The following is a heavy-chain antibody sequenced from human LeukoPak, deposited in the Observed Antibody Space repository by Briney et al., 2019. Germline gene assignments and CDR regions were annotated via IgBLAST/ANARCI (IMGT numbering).Heavy chain of an antibody. J-gene: IGHJ4*02. D-gene: IGHD3-10*01. CDR2: IYYSGST. V-gene: IGHV4-61*01. CDR1: GGSVSSGSYY. Sequence: SETLSLTCTVSGGSVSSGSYYWSWIRQPPGKELEWIGYIYYSGSTNYNPSLKSRVTISVDTSKNQFSLKLSSVTAADTAVYYCARVLWLGELPPRGAFDYWGQGTLVTVSS. CDR3: ARVLWLGELPPRGAFDY.